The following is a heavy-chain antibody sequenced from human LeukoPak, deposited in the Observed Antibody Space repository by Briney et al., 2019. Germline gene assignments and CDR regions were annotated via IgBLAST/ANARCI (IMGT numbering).Heavy chain of an antibody. CDR3: ARAGSSWYYYYYYMDV. CDR1: GFSFSRYW. D-gene: IGHD6-13*01. CDR2: IKQDGSTK. Sequence: GGSLRLSCAASGFSFSRYWMIWVRQAPGKGLEWVANIKQDGSTKNYVDSVKGRFTISRDNAKNSLYLQMNSLRADDTAVYYCARAGSSWYYYYYYMDVWGKGTTVTISS. J-gene: IGHJ6*03. V-gene: IGHV3-7*01.